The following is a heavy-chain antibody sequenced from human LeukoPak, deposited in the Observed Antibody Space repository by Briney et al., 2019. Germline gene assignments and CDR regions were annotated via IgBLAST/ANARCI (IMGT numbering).Heavy chain of an antibody. Sequence: PSETLSLTCTISGGSVTSGSYYWSWIRQPPGKGLEWIGEINHSGSTNYNPSLKSRVTISVDTSKNQFSLKLSSVTAADTAVYYCARARGIMDVWGQGTTVTVSS. J-gene: IGHJ6*02. CDR3: ARARGIMDV. CDR2: INHSGST. CDR1: GGSVTSGSYY. V-gene: IGHV4-39*07.